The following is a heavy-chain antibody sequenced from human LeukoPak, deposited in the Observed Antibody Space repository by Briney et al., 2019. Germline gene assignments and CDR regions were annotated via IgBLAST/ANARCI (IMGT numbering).Heavy chain of an antibody. CDR3: ARAAGELLPFDYFDY. Sequence: GDSLRLSCAASGFTFGRYSMNWVRQAPGKGLEWVSSITSSSSYIYYADPVKGRFTISRDNVKNSLYLQMHSLRAEDTAVYHCARAAGELLPFDYFDYWGQGTLVTVSS. J-gene: IGHJ4*02. CDR2: ITSSSSYI. V-gene: IGHV3-21*06. CDR1: GFTFGRYS. D-gene: IGHD3-10*01.